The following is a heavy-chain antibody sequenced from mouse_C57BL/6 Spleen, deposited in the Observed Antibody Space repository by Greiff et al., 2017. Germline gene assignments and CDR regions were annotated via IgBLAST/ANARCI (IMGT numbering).Heavy chain of an antibody. CDR3: ARDPYYYGSSYWYFDV. D-gene: IGHD1-1*01. J-gene: IGHJ1*03. Sequence: EVQLVESGGGLVQSGRSLRLSCATSGFTFSDFYMEWVRQAPGKGLEWIAASRNKANDYTTEYSASVKGRFIVSRDTSQSILYLQMNALRAEDTAIYYCARDPYYYGSSYWYFDVWGTGTTFTVSS. CDR1: GFTFSDFY. V-gene: IGHV7-1*01. CDR2: SRNKANDYTT.